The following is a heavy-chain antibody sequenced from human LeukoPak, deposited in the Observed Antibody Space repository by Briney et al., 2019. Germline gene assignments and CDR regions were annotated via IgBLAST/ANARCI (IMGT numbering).Heavy chain of an antibody. Sequence: SETLSLTCTVSGGSISSYYWSWIRQPPGKGLEWIGYIYTSGSTNYDPSLKSRVTISVDTSKNQFSLKLSSVTAADTAVYYCAALKEGYYKGALDYWGQGTLVTVSS. CDR1: GGSISSYY. V-gene: IGHV4-4*09. J-gene: IGHJ4*02. CDR2: IYTSGST. D-gene: IGHD3-9*01. CDR3: AALKEGYYKGALDY.